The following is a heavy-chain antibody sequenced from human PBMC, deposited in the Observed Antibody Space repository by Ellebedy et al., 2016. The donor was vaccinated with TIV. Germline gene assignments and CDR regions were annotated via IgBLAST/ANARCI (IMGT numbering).Heavy chain of an antibody. J-gene: IGHJ4*02. CDR1: GYSFSSYW. CDR2: IYPDDSDT. V-gene: IGHV5-51*01. D-gene: IGHD6-6*01. Sequence: GESLKISXEASGYSFSSYWIGWVRQMPGKGLEWMGIIYPDDSDTRYSPSFQGQVTISADKYINTAYLQWSSLKVSDTAMYYCARRWKFSSSSQLAPDYWGQGTLVTVSS. CDR3: ARRWKFSSSSQLAPDY.